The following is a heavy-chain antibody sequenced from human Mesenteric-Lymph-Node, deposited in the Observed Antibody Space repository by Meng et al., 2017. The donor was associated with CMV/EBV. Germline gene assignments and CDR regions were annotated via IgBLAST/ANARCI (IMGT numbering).Heavy chain of an antibody. CDR2: VYYSGST. D-gene: IGHD3-3*01. CDR1: GGSISSHY. CDR3: ARVRSPSTLAPFDY. V-gene: IGHV4-59*11. Sequence: SETLSLTYTVSGGSISSHYWSWIRQPPGKGLEWIGYVYYSGSTNYNPSLKSRVTISVDTSKNQFSLKLSSVTAADTAVYYCARVRSPSTLAPFDYWGQGTLVTVSS. J-gene: IGHJ4*02.